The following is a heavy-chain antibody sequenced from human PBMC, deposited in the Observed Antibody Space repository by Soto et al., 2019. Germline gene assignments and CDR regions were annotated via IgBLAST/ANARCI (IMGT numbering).Heavy chain of an antibody. J-gene: IGHJ4*02. V-gene: IGHV1-46*01. Sequence: ASVKVSFKASGYTFTSYYMHWVRQAPGQGLEWMGIINPSGGSTSYAQKFQGRVTMTRDTSTSTVYMELSSLRSEDTAVYYCARDSRLGTFDYWGQGTLVTVSS. CDR1: GYTFTSYY. D-gene: IGHD3-10*01. CDR3: ARDSRLGTFDY. CDR2: INPSGGST.